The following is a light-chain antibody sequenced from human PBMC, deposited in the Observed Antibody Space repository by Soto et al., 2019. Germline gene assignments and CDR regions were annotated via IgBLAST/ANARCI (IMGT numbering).Light chain of an antibody. Sequence: EIVVSQSRATLSLSPGERATLPCRASQSVSSYLAWYQQKPGQAPRLLIYDASNRATGIPARFSGSGSGTDFTLTISSLEPEDFAVYYCQQRSNWPLPFGQGTRLEI. CDR1: QSVSSY. CDR3: QQRSNWPLP. V-gene: IGKV3-11*01. CDR2: DAS. J-gene: IGKJ5*01.